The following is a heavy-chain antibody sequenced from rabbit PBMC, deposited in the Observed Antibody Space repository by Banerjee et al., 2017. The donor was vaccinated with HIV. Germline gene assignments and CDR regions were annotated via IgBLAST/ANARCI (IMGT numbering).Heavy chain of an antibody. V-gene: IGHV1S45*01. D-gene: IGHD4-1*01. CDR1: GFSLSSSYW. CDR2: IYAGSSGST. Sequence: QEQLEESGGGLVQPEGSLTLTCTASGFSLSSSYWICWVRQAPGKGLEWIACIYAGSSGSTYYASWAKGRFTISKTSSTTVTLQMTSLTAADTATYFCARDLAGVIGWNFNLWGQGTLVTVS. J-gene: IGHJ4*01. CDR3: ARDLAGVIGWNFNL.